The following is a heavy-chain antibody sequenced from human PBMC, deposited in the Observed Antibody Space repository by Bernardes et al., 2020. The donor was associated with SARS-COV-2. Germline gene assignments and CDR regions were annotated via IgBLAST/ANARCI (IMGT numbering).Heavy chain of an antibody. Sequence: GGSLRLSCAASGLTFTNYAMSWVRQAPGKGLEWVSAISGRGGSTCYADSVRGRFTISRDNSKNTLYMQMNSLRAEDTAVYYCAKVIAAAGKGGVFDYYYGMDVWGQGTTVTVSS. J-gene: IGHJ6*02. V-gene: IGHV3-23*01. D-gene: IGHD6-13*01. CDR1: GLTFTNYA. CDR2: ISGRGGST. CDR3: AKVIAAAGKGGVFDYYYGMDV.